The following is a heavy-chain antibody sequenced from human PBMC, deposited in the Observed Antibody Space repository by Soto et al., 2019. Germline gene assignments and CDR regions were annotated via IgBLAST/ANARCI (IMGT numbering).Heavy chain of an antibody. D-gene: IGHD5-18*01. V-gene: IGHV3-48*02. J-gene: IGHJ4*01. CDR1: GFTISGCG. CDR3: VRDRDIYRDMVHADL. Sequence: PGGSLRLSCEASGFTISGCGMNWVRQAPGKGLEWLAYITIRTGNTVYADSVRGRFTISADNAENSVFLQMNSLRDEDTAVYFCVRDRDIYRDMVHADLWGQGTLLTVSS. CDR2: ITIRTGNT.